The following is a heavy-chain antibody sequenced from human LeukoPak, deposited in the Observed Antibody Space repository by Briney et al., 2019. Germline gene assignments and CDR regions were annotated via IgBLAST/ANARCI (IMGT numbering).Heavy chain of an antibody. J-gene: IGHJ5*02. V-gene: IGHV3-7*01. CDR1: GFSFRTYW. CDR2: INQAGSDK. CDR3: ARSNVYYDFRSGYLGDWFDP. D-gene: IGHD3-3*01. Sequence: GGSLRLSCEVSGFSFRTYWTNWVRQAPGKGLEWVANINQAGSDKYYADSVKGRFTISRDNSKNTLYLQMNSLRAEDTAVYYCARSNVYYDFRSGYLGDWFDPWGQGTLVTVSS.